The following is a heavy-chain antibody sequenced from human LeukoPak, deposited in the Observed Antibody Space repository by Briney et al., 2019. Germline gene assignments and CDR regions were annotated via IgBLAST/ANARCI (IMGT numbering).Heavy chain of an antibody. Sequence: GASVKVSCKASGYTFTRYAVNWVRQAPGQGLEWMGIINPSGGRTSYAQKFQGRVTMTRDMSTSTVYMELSSLRSEDTAMFYCARELDGEGATPYYYFDYWGQGTLVTVSS. J-gene: IGHJ4*02. D-gene: IGHD1-26*01. CDR3: ARELDGEGATPYYYFDY. V-gene: IGHV1-46*01. CDR1: GYTFTRYA. CDR2: INPSGGRT.